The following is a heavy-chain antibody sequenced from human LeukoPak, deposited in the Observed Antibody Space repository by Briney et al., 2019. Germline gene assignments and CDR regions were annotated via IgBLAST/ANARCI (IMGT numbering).Heavy chain of an antibody. V-gene: IGHV4-34*01. CDR1: GGSFSGYY. CDR3: AGGSGAMVRDPLGY. D-gene: IGHD3-10*01. Sequence: PSETLSLTCAVYGGSFSGYYWSWIRQPPGKGLEWIGEINHSGSTNHNPSLKSRVTISVDTSKNQFSLKLSSVTAADTAVYYCAGGSGAMVRDPLGYWGQGTLVTVSS. CDR2: INHSGST. J-gene: IGHJ4*02.